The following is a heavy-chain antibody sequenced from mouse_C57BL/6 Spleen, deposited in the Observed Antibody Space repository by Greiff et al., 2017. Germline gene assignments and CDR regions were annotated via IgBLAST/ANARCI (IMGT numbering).Heavy chain of an antibody. CDR3: ARGITTVVPFDY. V-gene: IGHV1-53*01. CDR2: INPSNGGT. CDR1: GYTFTSYW. D-gene: IGHD1-1*01. J-gene: IGHJ2*01. Sequence: QVHVKQPGTELVKPGASVKLSCKASGYTFTSYWMHWVKQRPGQGLEWIGNINPSNGGTNYNEKFKSKATLTVDKSSSTAYMQLSSLTSEDSAVYYCARGITTVVPFDYWGQGTTLTVSS.